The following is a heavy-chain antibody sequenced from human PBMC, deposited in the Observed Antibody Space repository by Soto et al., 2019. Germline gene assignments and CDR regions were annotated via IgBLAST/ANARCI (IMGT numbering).Heavy chain of an antibody. J-gene: IGHJ4*02. CDR1: GGSVISSSYY. V-gene: IGHV4-39*01. Sequence: SETLSLTCTVSGGSVISSSYYWGWVRQPPGKGLEWIGSVYYSGSTYYNPSLESRVTISVDKSKNQFSLKLMSLSAADTAVYYCGRLGGLATISYYFDYWGQGALVTVSS. CDR3: GRLGGLATISYYFDY. D-gene: IGHD3-16*01. CDR2: VYYSGST.